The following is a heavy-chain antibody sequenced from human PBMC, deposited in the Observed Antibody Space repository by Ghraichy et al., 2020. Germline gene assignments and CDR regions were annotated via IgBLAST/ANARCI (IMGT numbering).Heavy chain of an antibody. CDR1: GFNVSSDY. Sequence: GVLRLSCAASGFNVSSDYMNWVRQAPGKGLEWVSALYSGGGTYYADSVKGRFTTSRDNSKNTLYLQMNSLRVDDTAVYYCARSVGVAALLVTWGQGVTVTVSS. V-gene: IGHV3-53*01. D-gene: IGHD2-15*01. CDR2: LYSGGGT. J-gene: IGHJ5*02. CDR3: ARSVGVAALLVT.